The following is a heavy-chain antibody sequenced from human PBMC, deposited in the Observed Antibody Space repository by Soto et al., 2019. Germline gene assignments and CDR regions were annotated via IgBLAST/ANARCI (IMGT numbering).Heavy chain of an antibody. Sequence: ASVKVSCKASGGTFSSYTISWVRQAPGQGLEWMGRIIPILGIANYAQKFQGRVTITADKSTSTAYMELSSLRSDDTAVYYCARDPETRGYSYGYLGYWGQGTLVTVS. CDR1: GGTFSSYT. D-gene: IGHD5-18*01. J-gene: IGHJ4*02. V-gene: IGHV1-69*04. CDR3: ARDPETRGYSYGYLGY. CDR2: IIPILGIA.